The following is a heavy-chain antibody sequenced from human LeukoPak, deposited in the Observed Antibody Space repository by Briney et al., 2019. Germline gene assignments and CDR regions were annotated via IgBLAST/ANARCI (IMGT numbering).Heavy chain of an antibody. Sequence: SETLSLTCSVSGGSISSSIYSWGWIRQPPGKGLEWIESIYYSGSTYYNPSLKSRVTISVDTSKNQFSLKLSSVTAADTAVYYCVVGDGWLLPNGVDYWGQGTLVTVSS. CDR3: VVGDGWLLPNGVDY. D-gene: IGHD2-15*01. CDR2: IYYSGST. CDR1: GGSISSSIYS. J-gene: IGHJ4*02. V-gene: IGHV4-39*01.